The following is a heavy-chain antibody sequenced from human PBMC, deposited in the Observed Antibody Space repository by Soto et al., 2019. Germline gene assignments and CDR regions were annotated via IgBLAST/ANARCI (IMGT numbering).Heavy chain of an antibody. J-gene: IGHJ4*02. CDR1: GYTFTSYG. D-gene: IGHD3-22*01. Sequence: QVQLVQSGAEVKKPGASVKVSCKASGYTFTSYGISWVRQAPGQGLEWMGWISAYNGNTNYAQKLQGRVTMTTDTSTSTAYMELRSLRSDDTAVYYCARANLPYYYDSSGYGTAVDYWGQGTLVTVSS. V-gene: IGHV1-18*01. CDR2: ISAYNGNT. CDR3: ARANLPYYYDSSGYGTAVDY.